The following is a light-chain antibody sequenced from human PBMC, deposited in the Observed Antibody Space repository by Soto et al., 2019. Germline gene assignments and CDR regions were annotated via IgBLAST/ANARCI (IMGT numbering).Light chain of an antibody. J-gene: IGLJ2*01. V-gene: IGLV6-57*02. CDR1: SDTTDFYS. CDR2: EDS. Sequence: LTQPASVSGSPGQSITISCTGTSSDTTDFYSVSWYQQHPGQAPKLVIYEDSQRPSGVPDRFSGSIDSSSNSASLTISRLKTEDEADYYCQSFDINNVVFGGGTKLTVL. CDR3: QSFDINNVV.